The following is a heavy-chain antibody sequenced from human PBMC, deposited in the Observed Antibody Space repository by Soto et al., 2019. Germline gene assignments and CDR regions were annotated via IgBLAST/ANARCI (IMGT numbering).Heavy chain of an antibody. Sequence: PSETLSLTCTVSRGSINSHYWSWIRQSPGKGLEWIGEINHSGVTNYKPSLKRRVTISVDTSKNQFSLQLKSVTAADTALYYCARFSGSYYYAMDVWGQGSTVTVSS. V-gene: IGHV4-34*01. J-gene: IGHJ6*02. D-gene: IGHD6-19*01. CDR1: RGSINSHY. CDR3: ARFSGSYYYAMDV. CDR2: INHSGVT.